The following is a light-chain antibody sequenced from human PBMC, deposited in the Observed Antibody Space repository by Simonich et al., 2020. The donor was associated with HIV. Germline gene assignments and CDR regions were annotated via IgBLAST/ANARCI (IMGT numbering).Light chain of an antibody. CDR1: QSVGSN. CDR3: QQYNKWPLF. Sequence: EIVMTQSPATLSVSPGERATLSCRASQSVGSNLAWYQQKPGQAPRRLIYGSSTRATGIPARFSGSGSGTEFTLTISSMQSEDFAVYYCQQYNKWPLFFGQGTKLEIK. CDR2: GSS. J-gene: IGKJ2*01. V-gene: IGKV3-15*01.